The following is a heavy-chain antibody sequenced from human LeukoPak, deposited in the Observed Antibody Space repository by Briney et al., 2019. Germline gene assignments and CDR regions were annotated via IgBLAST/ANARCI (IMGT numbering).Heavy chain of an antibody. D-gene: IGHD6-19*01. J-gene: IGHJ5*02. V-gene: IGHV3-30*03. CDR1: GFTFSSYG. CDR2: ISYDGRTK. Sequence: AGGSLRLSCAASGFTFSSYGMHWVRQAPGKGLEWVAVISYDGRTKFYADSVKGRFTISRDDAKKSLYPQMNSLRAEDTAVYYCARDYYSNSSGYYWFDPWGQGTLVTVSS. CDR3: ARDYYSNSSGYYWFDP.